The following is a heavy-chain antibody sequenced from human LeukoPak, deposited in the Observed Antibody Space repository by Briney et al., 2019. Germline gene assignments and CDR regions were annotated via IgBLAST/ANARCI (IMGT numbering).Heavy chain of an antibody. CDR1: GFTFSSYW. D-gene: IGHD2-2*01. CDR2: IKQDGSEK. CDR3: AKELSPSSSTTTYYYGMDV. V-gene: IGHV3-7*01. J-gene: IGHJ6*02. Sequence: PGGSLRLSCAASGFTFSSYWMSWVRQAPGKGLEWVANIKQDGSEKYYVDSVKGRFTISRDNSKNTLYLQMNSLRAEDTAVYYCAKELSPSSSTTTYYYGMDVWGQGTTVTVSS.